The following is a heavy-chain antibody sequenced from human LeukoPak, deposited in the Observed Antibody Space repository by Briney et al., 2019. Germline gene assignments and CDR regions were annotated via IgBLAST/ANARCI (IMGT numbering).Heavy chain of an antibody. J-gene: IGHJ6*02. CDR1: GGSISSSSYY. D-gene: IGHD4-17*01. CDR2: IYYSGST. CDR3: AREDDYGDYYYYGMDV. Sequence: SETLSLTCTVSGGSISSSSYYWGWIRQPPGKGLEWIGSIYYSGSTYYNPSLKSRVTISVDTSKNQFSLKLSSVTAADTAVYYCAREDDYGDYYYYGMDVWGQGTTVTVSS. V-gene: IGHV4-39*07.